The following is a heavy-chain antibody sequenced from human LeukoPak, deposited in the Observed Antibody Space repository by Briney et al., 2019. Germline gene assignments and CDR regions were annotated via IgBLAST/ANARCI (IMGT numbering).Heavy chain of an antibody. V-gene: IGHV4-59*01. D-gene: IGHD3-22*01. CDR2: IYYSGST. CDR3: ARITYYYDTSGYSYYFDY. CDR1: GGSISSYY. J-gene: IGHJ4*02. Sequence: SETLSLTCTVSGGSISSYYWSWIRQPPGKGLEWIGYIYYSGSTNYNPSLKSRVTISVDTSKNQFSLKLSSVTAADTAVYYCARITYYYDTSGYSYYFDYWGQGTLVTVSS.